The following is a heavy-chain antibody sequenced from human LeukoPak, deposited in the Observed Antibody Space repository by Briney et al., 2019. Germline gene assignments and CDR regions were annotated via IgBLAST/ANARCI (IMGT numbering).Heavy chain of an antibody. Sequence: GGSLRLSCAASGFTFRSYAMNWVRQAPGKGLEWVSGISNSGDTTYYADSVKGRFTISRDNSKNKLYLQMDSLRAEDTAVYYCATTRIMITFGGVIARTQKNWFDPWGQGTLVTVSS. CDR2: ISNSGDTT. J-gene: IGHJ5*02. V-gene: IGHV3-23*01. CDR3: ATTRIMITFGGVIARTQKNWFDP. CDR1: GFTFRSYA. D-gene: IGHD3-16*02.